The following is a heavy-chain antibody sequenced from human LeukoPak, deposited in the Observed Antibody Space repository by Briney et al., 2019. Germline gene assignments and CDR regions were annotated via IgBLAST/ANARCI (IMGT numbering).Heavy chain of an antibody. CDR2: INHSGST. V-gene: IGHV4-34*01. J-gene: IGHJ5*02. CDR1: GGSFSGYY. CDR3: ARLRRGSYPWFDP. Sequence: SETLSLTCAVYGGSFSGYYWSWIRQPPGKGLEWIGEINHSGSTNYNLSLKSRVTISVDTSKNQFSLKLSSATAADTAVYYCARLRRGSYPWFDPWGQGTLVTVSS. D-gene: IGHD3-16*02.